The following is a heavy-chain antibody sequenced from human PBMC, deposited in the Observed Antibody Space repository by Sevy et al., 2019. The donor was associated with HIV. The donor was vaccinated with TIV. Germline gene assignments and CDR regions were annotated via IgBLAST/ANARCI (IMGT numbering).Heavy chain of an antibody. J-gene: IGHJ4*02. D-gene: IGHD5-18*01. Sequence: SETLSLTCAVYGGSFSGYYWSWIRQPPGKGLEWIGEINHSGSTNYNPSLKSRVTISVDTSKNQFSLKLSSVTAADTAVYYCARNEPVAGGYSYGYFDYWGQGTLVTVSS. CDR3: ARNEPVAGGYSYGYFDY. CDR2: INHSGST. V-gene: IGHV4-34*01. CDR1: GGSFSGYY.